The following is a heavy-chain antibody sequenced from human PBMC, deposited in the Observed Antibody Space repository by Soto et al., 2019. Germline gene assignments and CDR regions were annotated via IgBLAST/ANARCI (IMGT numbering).Heavy chain of an antibody. J-gene: IGHJ4*02. D-gene: IGHD1-7*01. CDR2: ISSNGGTT. Sequence: EVQLAESGGGVVQPGGSLRLSCVASGFTFSSYDMHWVRQAPGKGLEYVSSISSNGGTTYYGNSVKGRFTISRDNSKNTLSLQMGSLRAEDMAVYYCVRRVSGNYDYWGQGTLVTVSS. CDR1: GFTFSSYD. V-gene: IGHV3-64*01. CDR3: VRRVSGNYDY.